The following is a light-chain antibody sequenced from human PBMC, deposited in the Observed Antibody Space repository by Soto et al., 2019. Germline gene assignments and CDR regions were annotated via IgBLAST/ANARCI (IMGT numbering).Light chain of an antibody. CDR1: SSDVGDYNY. CDR2: DVS. CDR3: CSFAGSYTLGV. V-gene: IGLV2-11*01. Sequence: QSVLTQPRSVSGSPGQSVTISCTGTSSDVGDYNYVSWYQQYPGKAPKLVIYDVSKRPSGVPDRFSGSKSGDTASLTISGLQAEDEADYYCCSFAGSYTLGVFGGGTKLTVL. J-gene: IGLJ3*02.